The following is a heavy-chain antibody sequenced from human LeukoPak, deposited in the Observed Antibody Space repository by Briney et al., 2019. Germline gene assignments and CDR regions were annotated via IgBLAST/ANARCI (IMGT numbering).Heavy chain of an antibody. V-gene: IGHV1-2*02. D-gene: IGHD2-2*01. Sequence: GASLKVSCKASGYTFTGYYMHWVRQAPGHGLEWMGWIDPNSGGTNYAQNFQGRITMTRDTSISTAYMELSRLRTDDTAVYYCATENVVPAEVDALDIWGQGTLVTVSS. CDR3: ATENVVPAEVDALDI. J-gene: IGHJ3*02. CDR1: GYTFTGYY. CDR2: IDPNSGGT.